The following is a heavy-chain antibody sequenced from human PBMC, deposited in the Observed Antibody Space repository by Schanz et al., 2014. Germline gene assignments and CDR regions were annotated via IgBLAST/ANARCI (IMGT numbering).Heavy chain of an antibody. V-gene: IGHV3-30*02. CDR1: GFTFSSYG. CDR2: IRYDGSNN. J-gene: IGHJ4*02. Sequence: VKLVESGGAVVRPGGSLRLSCAASGFTFSSYGMHWVRQAPGKGLEWVAFIRYDGSNNYYADSVKGRFTISRDNSKNTLYLQMNSLRAEDTAVYYCTKFETRTGTNYWGQGTLVTVSS. D-gene: IGHD1-1*01. CDR3: TKFETRTGTNY.